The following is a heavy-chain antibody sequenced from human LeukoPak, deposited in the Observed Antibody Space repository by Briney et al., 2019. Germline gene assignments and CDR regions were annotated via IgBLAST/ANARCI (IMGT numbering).Heavy chain of an antibody. V-gene: IGHV1-69*02. J-gene: IGHJ3*02. Sequence: ASVKVPCKASGGTFSSYTISWVRQPPGQGLEWMGRIIPILGIANYARKFEGRVTITVDKSTSTAYMELSSLRSEDTAVYYCASPRALYCSSTSCQTANGAFDIWGQGTMVTVSS. D-gene: IGHD2-2*01. CDR2: IIPILGIA. CDR3: ASPRALYCSSTSCQTANGAFDI. CDR1: GGTFSSYT.